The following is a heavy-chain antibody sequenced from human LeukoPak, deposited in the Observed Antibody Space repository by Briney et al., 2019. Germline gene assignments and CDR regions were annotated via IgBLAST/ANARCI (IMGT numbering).Heavy chain of an antibody. V-gene: IGHV3-21*01. D-gene: IGHD3-22*01. Sequence: GGSLRLSCAASGFTFSTYSMNWVRQAPGKGLEWVSSISSSSTDIYYGDSVKGRFTISRDNAKNSLYLQMNSLRVEDTAVYYCVRTHSSGYYYFDSWGQGTLVTVSS. J-gene: IGHJ4*02. CDR3: VRTHSSGYYYFDS. CDR1: GFTFSTYS. CDR2: ISSSSTDI.